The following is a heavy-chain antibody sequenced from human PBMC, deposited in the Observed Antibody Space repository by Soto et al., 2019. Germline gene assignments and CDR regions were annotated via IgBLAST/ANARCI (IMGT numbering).Heavy chain of an antibody. J-gene: IGHJ3*02. V-gene: IGHV1-46*01. CDR1: GYTFTSYY. CDR2: INPSGGST. D-gene: IGHD3-22*01. Sequence: ASVKVSCKASGYTFTSYYMHWVPQAPGQGLEWMGIINPSGGSTSYAQKFQGRVTMTRDTSTSTVYMELSSLRSEDTAVYYCAREPMIVVVITGDAFDIWGQGTMVTVSS. CDR3: AREPMIVVVITGDAFDI.